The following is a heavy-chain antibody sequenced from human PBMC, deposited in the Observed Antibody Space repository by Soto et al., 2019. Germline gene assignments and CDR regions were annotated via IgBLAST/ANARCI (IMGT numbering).Heavy chain of an antibody. CDR1: GFTFSNAW. J-gene: IGHJ4*02. CDR2: IKSKTDGGTT. Sequence: GGSLRLSCAASGFTFSNAWMNWVRQAPGKGLEWVDRIKSKTDGGTTDYAAPVKGRFTISRDDSKNTLYLQMNSLKTEDTAVYYCTTEQGLTGEVDYWGQGTLVTVSS. CDR3: TTEQGLTGEVDY. D-gene: IGHD7-27*01. V-gene: IGHV3-15*07.